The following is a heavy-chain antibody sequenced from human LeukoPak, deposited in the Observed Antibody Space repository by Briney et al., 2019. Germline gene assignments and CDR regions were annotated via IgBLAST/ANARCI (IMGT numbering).Heavy chain of an antibody. D-gene: IGHD3-10*01. CDR2: ISSDGGST. J-gene: IGHJ3*02. Sequence: PGGSLRLSCSASGFTFSSYAMHWVRQAPGKGLEYVSAISSDGGSTYYADSVKGRLTISRDNSKNTLYLQMSSLRAKDTAVYYCVKDRGTVRGNAFDIWGQGTMVTVSS. CDR3: VKDRGTVRGNAFDI. CDR1: GFTFSSYA. V-gene: IGHV3-64D*06.